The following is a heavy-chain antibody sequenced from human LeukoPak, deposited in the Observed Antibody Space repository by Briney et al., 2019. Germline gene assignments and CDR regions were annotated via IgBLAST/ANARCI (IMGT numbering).Heavy chain of an antibody. D-gene: IGHD2-21*02. V-gene: IGHV3-30-3*01. CDR3: TTAPVTDAPPIDDAFDI. J-gene: IGHJ3*02. Sequence: GGSLRLSCAASGFTFSSYAVHWVRQAPGKGLEWVAVISDDGSNKYYADSVKGRFTISRDNSKNTLYLQMNSLRAEDTAVYYCTTAPVTDAPPIDDAFDIWGQGTMVTVSS. CDR1: GFTFSSYA. CDR2: ISDDGSNK.